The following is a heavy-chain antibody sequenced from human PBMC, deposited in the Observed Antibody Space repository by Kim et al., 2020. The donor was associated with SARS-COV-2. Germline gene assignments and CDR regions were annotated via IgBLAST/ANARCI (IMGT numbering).Heavy chain of an antibody. J-gene: IGHJ3*02. CDR3: ARGGWSGLNDAFDI. D-gene: IGHD3-3*01. V-gene: IGHV3-30-3*01. CDR2: ISYDGSNK. CDR1: GFTFSSYA. Sequence: GGSLRLSCAASGFTFSSYAMHWVRQAPGKGLEWVAVISYDGSNKYYADSVKGRFTISRDNSKNTLYLQMNSLRAEDTAVYYCARGGWSGLNDAFDIWGQGQWSPSLQ.